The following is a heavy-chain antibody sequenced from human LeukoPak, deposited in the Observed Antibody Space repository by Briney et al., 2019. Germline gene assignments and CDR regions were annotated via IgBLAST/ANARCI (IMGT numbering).Heavy chain of an antibody. D-gene: IGHD5-18*01. J-gene: IGHJ5*02. V-gene: IGHV1-69*13. Sequence: SVKVSCKASGGTFNNYAINWVRQAPGQGLEWMGGIIPIFGSSNYAQKFQGRVTITADESTTTAYMELSSLGSEDTAVYYCARVTHTELSTWFDPWGQGTLVTVSS. CDR3: ARVTHTELSTWFDP. CDR1: GGTFNNYA. CDR2: IIPIFGSS.